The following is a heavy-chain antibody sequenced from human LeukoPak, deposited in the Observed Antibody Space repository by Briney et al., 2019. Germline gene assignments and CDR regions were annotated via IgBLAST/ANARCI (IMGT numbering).Heavy chain of an antibody. D-gene: IGHD2-2*01. V-gene: IGHV5-51*01. J-gene: IGHJ3*02. CDR3: ARLPAASSNAFDI. Sequence: GESLKISCKGSGYRFTSYWIGWVRQMPGKGLEWMGIIYPGDSDTRYSPSFQGQVTISADKSISTAYLQWSSLKASDTAMYCCARLPAASSNAFDIWGQGTMVTVSS. CDR2: IYPGDSDT. CDR1: GYRFTSYW.